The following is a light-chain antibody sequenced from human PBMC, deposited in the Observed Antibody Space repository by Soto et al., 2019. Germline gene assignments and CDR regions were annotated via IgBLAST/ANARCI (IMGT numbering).Light chain of an antibody. CDR2: EVS. Sequence: QSALTQPASVSGSPGQSITISCTGTSSDVGGYNYVSWYQQHPGKAPKLMIYEVSNRPSGVSNRFSGSKSGNTASRPISGLQAEDEADYYCRSYTSSSTRVFGGGTKVTVL. V-gene: IGLV2-14*01. CDR1: SSDVGGYNY. J-gene: IGLJ3*02. CDR3: RSYTSSSTRV.